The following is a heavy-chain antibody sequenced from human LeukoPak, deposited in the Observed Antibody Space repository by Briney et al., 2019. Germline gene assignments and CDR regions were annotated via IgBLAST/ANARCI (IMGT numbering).Heavy chain of an antibody. Sequence: PGGSLRLSCAASGFTFSSYSMNWVRQAPGKGLEWVSGISWNSGSIGYADSVKGRFTISRDNAKNSLYLQMNSLRAEDTAVYYCARRTAYCSGGTCLYYYYGMDVWGQGTTVIVSS. CDR1: GFTFSSYS. J-gene: IGHJ6*02. CDR3: ARRTAYCSGGTCLYYYYGMDV. CDR2: ISWNSGSI. D-gene: IGHD2-15*01. V-gene: IGHV3-9*01.